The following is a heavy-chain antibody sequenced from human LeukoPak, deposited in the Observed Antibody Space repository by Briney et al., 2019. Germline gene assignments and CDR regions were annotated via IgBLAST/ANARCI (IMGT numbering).Heavy chain of an antibody. CDR1: GFTFSSYA. Sequence: NPGGSLRLSCAASGFTFSSYAMTWVRQAPGKGLEWVSTISGSGGNIYYADSVKGRFTISRDNAKNSLYLQMNSLRAEDTAVYYCASPSGRYCSSTSCYVDYYYYGMDVWGQGTTVTVSS. V-gene: IGHV3-21*01. CDR3: ASPSGRYCSSTSCYVDYYYYGMDV. D-gene: IGHD2-2*01. J-gene: IGHJ6*02. CDR2: ISGSGGNI.